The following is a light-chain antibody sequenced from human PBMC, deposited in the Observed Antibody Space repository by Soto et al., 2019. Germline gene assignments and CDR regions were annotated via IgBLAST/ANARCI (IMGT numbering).Light chain of an antibody. J-gene: IGKJ4*01. CDR1: QSIGNN. CDR3: QQYNERPLT. V-gene: IGKV3-15*01. Sequence: EIVMTQSPATLSVSPGERATLSCRASQSIGNNLAWYQQKPGQAPRLLIYAASTRATGIPASFSDSGSGTDFTLTISSLQSEEFAIYYCQQYNERPLTFGGGTKVENK. CDR2: AAS.